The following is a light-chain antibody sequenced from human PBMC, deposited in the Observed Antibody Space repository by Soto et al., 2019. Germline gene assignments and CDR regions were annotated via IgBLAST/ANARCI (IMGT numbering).Light chain of an antibody. V-gene: IGKV3-20*01. CDR2: DAS. CDR3: QQYGSSRT. Sequence: EFVWTQSPGTLSLSPGERATLSCRASQTVRNNYLAWYQQKPGQAPRLLIYDASSRATGIPDRFSGGGSGTDFTLTISSLEPEDFAVYYCQQYGSSRTFGQGTKVDIK. CDR1: QTVRNNY. J-gene: IGKJ1*01.